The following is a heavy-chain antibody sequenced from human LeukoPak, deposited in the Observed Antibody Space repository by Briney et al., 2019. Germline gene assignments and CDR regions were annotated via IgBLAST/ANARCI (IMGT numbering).Heavy chain of an antibody. J-gene: IGHJ4*02. CDR3: ARVITMVRGVITDPYYFDY. Sequence: SETLSLTCTVSGGSISSYYWSWIRQPPGKGLEWIGYIYYSGSTNYNPSLKSRVTISVDTSKNQFSLKLSSVTAADTAVYYCARVITMVRGVITDPYYFDYWGQGTLVTLSS. CDR2: IYYSGST. CDR1: GGSISSYY. V-gene: IGHV4-59*01. D-gene: IGHD3-10*01.